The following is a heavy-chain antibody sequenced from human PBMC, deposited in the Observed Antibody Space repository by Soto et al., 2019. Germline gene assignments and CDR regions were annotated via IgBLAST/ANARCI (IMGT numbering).Heavy chain of an antibody. CDR1: GGSISSYY. Sequence: ASETLSLTCAVSGGSISSYYWSWIRQPAGKGLEWIGRIYTSGSTNYNPSLKSRVTMSVDTSKNQFSLKLSSVTAADTAVYYCARDEGGVATARFDYWGQGTLVTVSS. CDR2: IYTSGST. V-gene: IGHV4-4*07. D-gene: IGHD3-3*01. J-gene: IGHJ4*02. CDR3: ARDEGGVATARFDY.